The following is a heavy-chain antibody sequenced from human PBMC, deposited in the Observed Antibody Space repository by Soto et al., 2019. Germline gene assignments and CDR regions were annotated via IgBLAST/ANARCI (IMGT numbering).Heavy chain of an antibody. D-gene: IGHD3-10*01. Sequence: EVQLLESGGGLVQPGGSLRLSCAASGFTFSSYAMNWVRQAPGKGLEWVSAISGSGGSTYYADSVKGRFTISRDNSKNTLYLQMNSLRAEDTAVYYCAKDMVRGDYYYYGMDVWGQGTTVTVSS. CDR3: AKDMVRGDYYYYGMDV. CDR2: ISGSGGST. V-gene: IGHV3-23*01. J-gene: IGHJ6*02. CDR1: GFTFSSYA.